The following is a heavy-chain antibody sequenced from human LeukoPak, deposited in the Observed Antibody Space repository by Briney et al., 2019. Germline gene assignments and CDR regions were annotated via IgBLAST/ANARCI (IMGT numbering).Heavy chain of an antibody. CDR1: GGTFSNYA. J-gene: IGHJ4*02. Sequence: ASVKVSCKASGGTFSNYAINWVRQAPGQGLEWMGWMNPNSGNTGYAQKFQGRVTMTRNTSISTAYMELSSLRSEDTAVYYCARRGYSYGYSNFDYWGQGTLVTVSS. V-gene: IGHV1-8*02. D-gene: IGHD5-18*01. CDR3: ARRGYSYGYSNFDY. CDR2: MNPNSGNT.